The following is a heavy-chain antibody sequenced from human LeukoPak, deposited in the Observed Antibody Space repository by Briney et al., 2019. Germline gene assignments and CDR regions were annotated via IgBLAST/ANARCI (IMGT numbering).Heavy chain of an antibody. CDR1: GFTFSSYG. CDR3: ASGDYGGNLFTFDY. J-gene: IGHJ4*02. D-gene: IGHD4-17*01. Sequence: GGSLRLSCAASGFTFSSYGMHWVRQAPGKGLEWVALIWYDGSNKYYADSVKGRFTISRDNARNSLYLQMNSLRAEDTAVYYCASGDYGGNLFTFDYWGQGTLVTVSS. CDR2: IWYDGSNK. V-gene: IGHV3-33*03.